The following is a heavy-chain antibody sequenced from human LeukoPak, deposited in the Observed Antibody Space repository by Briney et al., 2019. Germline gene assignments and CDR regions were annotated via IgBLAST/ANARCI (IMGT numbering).Heavy chain of an antibody. CDR3: YVHHYYYYMDV. CDR2: ISSSGSTI. CDR1: GFTFSSYE. V-gene: IGHV3-48*03. Sequence: GGSLRLSCAASGFTFSSYEMNWVRQAPGNGLEWVSYISSSGSTIYYADSVKGRFTISRDNAKNTLYLQINSLSAEDTAVYYCYVHHYYYYMDVWGKGTTVTVSS. J-gene: IGHJ6*03. D-gene: IGHD3-16*01.